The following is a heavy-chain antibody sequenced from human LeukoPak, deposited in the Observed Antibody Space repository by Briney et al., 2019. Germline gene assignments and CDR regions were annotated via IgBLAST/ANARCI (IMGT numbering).Heavy chain of an antibody. CDR3: AKGDYGGNGPY. CDR1: GFTFRNYG. J-gene: IGHJ4*02. Sequence: PGGSLRLSCAASGFTFRNYGMHWVRQAPGKGLEWVAVISRDGLTKYYADSVKGRFTLHRDNSRNTLYLEMNSLRAEDTAVYYCAKGDYGGNGPYWGQGTLVTVSS. CDR2: ISRDGLTK. D-gene: IGHD4-23*01. V-gene: IGHV3-30*18.